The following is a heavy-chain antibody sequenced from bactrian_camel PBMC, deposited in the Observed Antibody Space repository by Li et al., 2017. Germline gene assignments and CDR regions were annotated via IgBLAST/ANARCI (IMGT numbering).Heavy chain of an antibody. CDR1: RYSYNYRNYC. Sequence: HVQLVESGGGLVQPGASPRLSCAASRYSYNYRNYCMGWFRQAPGKEREGVAARDTDGSTNYADSVRGRFTISRDGTNNTLYLQLSSVEPEDTGVYYCTTAAFGYWGQGTQVTVS. CDR3: TTAAFGY. V-gene: IGHV3S53*01. CDR2: RDTDGST. D-gene: IGHD3*01. J-gene: IGHJ4*01.